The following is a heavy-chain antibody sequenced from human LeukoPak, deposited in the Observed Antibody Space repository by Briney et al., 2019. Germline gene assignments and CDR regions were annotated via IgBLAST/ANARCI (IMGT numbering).Heavy chain of an antibody. J-gene: IGHJ3*02. CDR1: GYTFTSYG. Sequence: ASVKVSCKASGYTFTSYGISWVRQAPGQGLEWMGWINAGNGNTKYSQKFQGRVTITRDTSASTAYMELSSLRSEDTAVYYCARDRFPEWELLWSPRIDAFDIWGQGTMVTVSS. D-gene: IGHD1-26*01. V-gene: IGHV1-3*01. CDR2: INAGNGNT. CDR3: ARDRFPEWELLWSPRIDAFDI.